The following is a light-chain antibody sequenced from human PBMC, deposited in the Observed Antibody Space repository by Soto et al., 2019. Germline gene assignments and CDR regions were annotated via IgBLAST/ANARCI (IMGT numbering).Light chain of an antibody. V-gene: IGKV3-15*01. J-gene: IGKJ1*01. CDR2: GAS. Sequence: IEMTQSPATLSVSPGERATLSCRASQSVSSNLVWYQQKPGQAPRLLIYGASTRVTGIPAKFSGSGSGTAFTLTISSLQSEDFAVYYCQQYHNWWTVGQGTKVEIK. CDR3: QQYHNWWT. CDR1: QSVSSN.